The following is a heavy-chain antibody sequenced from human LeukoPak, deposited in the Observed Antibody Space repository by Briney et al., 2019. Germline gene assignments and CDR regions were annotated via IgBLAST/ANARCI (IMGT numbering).Heavy chain of an antibody. CDR3: ARGKKLPSLNWFDP. J-gene: IGHJ5*02. D-gene: IGHD2-15*01. CDR2: IYHSGST. CDR1: GYSISSGYY. V-gene: IGHV4-38-2*01. Sequence: SETLSLTCAVSGYSISSGYYWGWIRPPPGKGLEGIGIIYHSGSTYYNPSLKSRVTISVDTSKNQFSLKLSSVTAADTAVYYCARGKKLPSLNWFDPWGQGTLVTVSS.